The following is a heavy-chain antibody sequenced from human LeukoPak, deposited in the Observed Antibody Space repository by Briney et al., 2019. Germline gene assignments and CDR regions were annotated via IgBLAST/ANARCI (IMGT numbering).Heavy chain of an antibody. CDR2: IYPADSDT. V-gene: IGHV5-51*01. CDR3: AVYSSNYWFDP. CDR1: GYNFTHYW. Sequence: GESLKISCQVSGYNFTHYWIGWVRQMPGKGLESMGIIYPADSDTTYSPSFQGQVTISADKSISTAYLQWSSLKASDTAMYYCAVYSSNYWFDPWGQGTLVTVSS. D-gene: IGHD2-2*01. J-gene: IGHJ5*02.